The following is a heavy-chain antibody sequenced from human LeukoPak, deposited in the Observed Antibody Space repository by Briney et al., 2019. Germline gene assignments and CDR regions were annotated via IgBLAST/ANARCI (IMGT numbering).Heavy chain of an antibody. D-gene: IGHD3-3*01. V-gene: IGHV3-30*18. CDR1: GLTFSHYE. CDR3: AKLTDGDFWSGYIDY. CDR2: ISSDGSKK. Sequence: PGGSLRLSCVASGLTFSHYEMHWVRQAPGKGLECVALISSDGSKKYYVDSVKGRFTISRDNSKGTLFLQMNSLRVEDTAVYYCAKLTDGDFWSGYIDYWGQGTLVTVSS. J-gene: IGHJ4*02.